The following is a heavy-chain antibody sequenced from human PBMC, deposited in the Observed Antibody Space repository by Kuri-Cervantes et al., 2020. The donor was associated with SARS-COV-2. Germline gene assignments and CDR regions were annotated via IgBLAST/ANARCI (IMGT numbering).Heavy chain of an antibody. D-gene: IGHD3-22*01. V-gene: IGHV1-69*06. Sequence: SVKVSCKASGGTFSSYAISWVRQAPGQGLEWMGGIIPIFGTANYAQKFQGRVTITADKSTSTAYMELSSLRSEDTAVYYCARTYDSSGYPYYWGHGTLVTVSS. CDR1: GGTFSSYA. CDR2: IIPIFGTA. J-gene: IGHJ4*01. CDR3: ARTYDSSGYPYY.